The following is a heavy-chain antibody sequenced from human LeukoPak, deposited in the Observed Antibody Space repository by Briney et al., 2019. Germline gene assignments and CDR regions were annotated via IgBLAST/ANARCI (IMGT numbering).Heavy chain of an antibody. CDR2: ISSSSSYI. CDR1: GFTFSSCS. D-gene: IGHD6-19*01. J-gene: IGHJ2*01. V-gene: IGHV3-21*01. CDR3: ARDLSSGFEVNWYFDL. Sequence: NPGGSLRLSCAASGFTFSSCSMNWVRQAPGKGLEWVSSISSSSSYIYYADSVKGRFTISRDNAKNSLYLQMNSLRAEDTAVYYCARDLSSGFEVNWYFDLWGRGTLVTVSS.